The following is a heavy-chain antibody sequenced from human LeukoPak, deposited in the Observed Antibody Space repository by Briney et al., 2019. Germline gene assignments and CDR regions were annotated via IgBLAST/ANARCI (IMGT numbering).Heavy chain of an antibody. D-gene: IGHD6-13*01. CDR1: GLTFITSA. CDR2: TVLGSGDT. J-gene: IGHJ4*02. V-gene: IGHV1-58*02. Sequence: ASVKVSCKASGLTFITSAMQWVRQTRGQGLEGIGWTVLGSGDTNYAQSLKERVTITRDMSTSTAYMELSSLRSEDTAMYYCAAGFSNHGYIYWGQGTLVTVSS. CDR3: AAGFSNHGYIY.